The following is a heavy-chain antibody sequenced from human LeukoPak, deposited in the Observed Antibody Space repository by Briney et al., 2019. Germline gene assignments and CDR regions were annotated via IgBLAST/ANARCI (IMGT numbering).Heavy chain of an antibody. CDR2: ISSSSSYI. CDR1: GFTFSSSS. V-gene: IGHV3-21*01. Sequence: AGSLRLSCAASGFTFSSSSRNWVRQAPGKGLEWVSSISSSSSYIYYADSVKGRFTISRDNAKNSLYLQMNSLRAEDTAVYYCAREDGYYMDVWGKGTTVTISS. CDR3: AREDGYYMDV. J-gene: IGHJ6*03.